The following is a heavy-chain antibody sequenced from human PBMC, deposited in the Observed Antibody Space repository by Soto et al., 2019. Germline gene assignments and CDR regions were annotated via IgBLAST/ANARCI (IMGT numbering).Heavy chain of an antibody. CDR3: ARRLRYFASYFDY. V-gene: IGHV4-34*01. Sequence: QVQLQQWGAGLLKPSETLSLTCAVYGGSFSGYYWSWIRQPPGKGLEWIGEINHSGSTNYNPSLKSRVTISVDTSKNQFSLKLSSVTAADTAVYYCARRLRYFASYFDYWGQGTLVTVSS. CDR1: GGSFSGYY. CDR2: INHSGST. J-gene: IGHJ4*02. D-gene: IGHD3-9*01.